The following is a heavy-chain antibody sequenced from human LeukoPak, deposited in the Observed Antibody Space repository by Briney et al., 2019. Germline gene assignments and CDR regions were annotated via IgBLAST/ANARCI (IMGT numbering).Heavy chain of an antibody. CDR1: GGSLRTDY. CDR2: VHYSGTT. D-gene: IGHD6-6*01. V-gene: IGHV4-59*01. Sequence: SETLSLTCTVSGGSLRTDYWSWIRQPPGKGLEWIAFVHYSGTTNYNPSLKRRVTISVDTSKSQFSLKLSSVTAADTAVYYCARGGASSKFFDYWGQGALVTVSS. J-gene: IGHJ4*02. CDR3: ARGGASSKFFDY.